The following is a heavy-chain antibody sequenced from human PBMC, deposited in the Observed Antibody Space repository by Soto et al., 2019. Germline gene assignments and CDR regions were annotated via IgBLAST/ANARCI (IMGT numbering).Heavy chain of an antibody. CDR1: GFTFSSYG. D-gene: IGHD6-6*01. J-gene: IGHJ6*04. V-gene: IGHV3-30*03. CDR2: ISYDGSNK. CDR3: ARDPISARQCLDV. Sequence: GGSLRLSCAASGFTFSSYGMHWVRQAPGKGLEWVAVISYDGSNKYYADSVKGRFTISRDNSKNTLYLQMNGLRAEDTAVYYCARDPISARQCLDVWGKGTTVTVSS.